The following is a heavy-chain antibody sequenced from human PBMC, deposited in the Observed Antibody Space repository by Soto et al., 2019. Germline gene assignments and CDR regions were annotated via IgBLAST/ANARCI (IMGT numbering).Heavy chain of an antibody. Sequence: SGPTLVNPTQTLTLTFTFSGFSLNTSAVGVGWIRQPPGKALEWLALIFWDDNERYSPSLKSRLTITKDTSKNQVVLTMTNMDPVDTATYYCAHRRHSSSWYVWFDPWGQGTLVTVSS. CDR1: GFSLNTSAVG. J-gene: IGHJ5*02. V-gene: IGHV2-5*02. D-gene: IGHD6-13*01. CDR2: IFWDDNE. CDR3: AHRRHSSSWYVWFDP.